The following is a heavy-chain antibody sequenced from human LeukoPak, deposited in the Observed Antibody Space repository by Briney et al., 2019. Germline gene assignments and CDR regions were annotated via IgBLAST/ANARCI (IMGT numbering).Heavy chain of an antibody. CDR2: INHSGST. J-gene: IGHJ6*02. D-gene: IGHD4-17*01. CDR1: GGSFSGYY. V-gene: IGHV4-34*01. Sequence: PSETLSLTCAVYGGSFSGYYWSWIRQPPGKGLEWIGEINHSGSTNCNPSLKSRVTISVDTSKNQFSLKLSSVTAADTAVYYCARTTVTTLRGGYYYYYGMDVWGQGTTVTVSS. CDR3: ARTTVTTLRGGYYYYYGMDV.